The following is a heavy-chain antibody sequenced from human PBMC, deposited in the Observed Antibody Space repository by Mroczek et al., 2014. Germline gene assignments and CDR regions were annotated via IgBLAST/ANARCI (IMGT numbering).Heavy chain of an antibody. D-gene: IGHD3-10*01. CDR2: LFTVGST. Sequence: QVQLQQWGPGLVKPSPDPVPHLHCLWWLHQQWWLLLELDPPAPREGPGVDWVHLFTVGSTYYNPSLKSRVTISVDTSKNQFSLKLSSVTAADTAVYYCARRSWFGELLYDYWGQGTLVTVSS. J-gene: IGHJ4*02. CDR3: ARRSWFGELLYDY. V-gene: IGHV4-31*03. CDR1: WLHQQWWLL.